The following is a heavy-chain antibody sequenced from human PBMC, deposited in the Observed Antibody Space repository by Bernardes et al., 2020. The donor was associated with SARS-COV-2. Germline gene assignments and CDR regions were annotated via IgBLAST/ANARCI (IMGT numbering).Heavy chain of an antibody. J-gene: IGHJ4*02. V-gene: IGHV3-66*02. CDR2: IYSGGST. CDR1: GFTVSSNY. D-gene: IGHD3-22*01. CDR3: ARGTYYYDSSTYGVDS. Sequence: GGSLRLSCAASGFTVSSNYMSWVRQAPGKGLEWVSVIYSGGSTYYGDSVRGRFTISRDNSKNTLFLQMNSLRAEDTAVYYCARGTYYYDSSTYGVDSWGQGTLVTVSS.